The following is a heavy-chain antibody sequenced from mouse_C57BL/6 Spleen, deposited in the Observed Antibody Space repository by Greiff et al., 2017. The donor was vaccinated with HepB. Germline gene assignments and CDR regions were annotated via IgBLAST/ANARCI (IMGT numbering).Heavy chain of an antibody. CDR3: ARSDYGSRYFYV. Sequence: QVQLKQSGAELAKPGASVKLSCKASGYTFTSYWMHWVKQRPGQGLEWIGYINPSSGYTKYNQKFKDRATLTADNSSSNAYMQLSSLTSEDSAVYYCARSDYGSRYFYVWGTGTTVTFSS. CDR2: INPSSGYT. D-gene: IGHD1-1*01. J-gene: IGHJ1*03. CDR1: GYTFTSYW. V-gene: IGHV1-7*01.